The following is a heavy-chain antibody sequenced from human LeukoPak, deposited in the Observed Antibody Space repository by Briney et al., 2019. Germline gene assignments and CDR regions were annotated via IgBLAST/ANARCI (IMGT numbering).Heavy chain of an antibody. CDR3: ARDYDMDAFDI. J-gene: IGHJ3*02. V-gene: IGHV4-4*07. CDR2: IYTSGST. D-gene: IGHD3-9*01. Sequence: PSETLSLTCTVSGGSISSYYWSWIRQPPGKGLEWIGRIYTSGSTNYNPSLKSRVTMSVDTSKNQFSLKLSTVAAADTAVYYGARDYDMDAFDIWGQVTMVTVSS. CDR1: GGSISSYY.